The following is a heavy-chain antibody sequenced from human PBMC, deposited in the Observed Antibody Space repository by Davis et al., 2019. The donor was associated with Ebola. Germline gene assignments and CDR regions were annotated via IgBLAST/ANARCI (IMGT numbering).Heavy chain of an antibody. CDR2: INPNSGVT. D-gene: IGHD1-26*01. V-gene: IGHV1-2*04. J-gene: IGHJ4*02. CDR1: GYTFTGYY. CDR3: ARGGSGSYQDY. Sequence: AASVKVSCKASGYTFTGYYMHWVRQAPGQGLEWMGWINPNSGVTNYSQKFQGWVTMTRDTSISTAYMELSRLRSDDTAVYYCARGGSGSYQDYWGQGTLVTVSS.